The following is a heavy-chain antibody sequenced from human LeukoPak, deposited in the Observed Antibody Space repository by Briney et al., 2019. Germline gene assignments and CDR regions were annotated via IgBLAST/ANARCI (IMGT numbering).Heavy chain of an antibody. CDR2: ISSSSSYI. J-gene: IGHJ4*02. CDR1: GFTFSSYS. V-gene: IGHV3-21*01. D-gene: IGHD6-19*01. CDR3: AREGDDSSGWFPDY. Sequence: PGGSLRLSCAASGFTFSSYSMNWVRQAPGKGLEWVSSISSSSSYIYYADSVKGRFTISRDNAKNSLYLQMNSLGAEDTAVYYCAREGDDSSGWFPDYWGQGTLVTVSS.